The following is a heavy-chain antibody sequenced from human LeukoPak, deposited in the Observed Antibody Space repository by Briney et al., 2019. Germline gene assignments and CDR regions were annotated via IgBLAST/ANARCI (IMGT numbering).Heavy chain of an antibody. Sequence: KPGGSLRLSCAASGFTFSSYAMSWVRQAPGKGLEWVSSISSSSSYIYYADSVKGRFTISRDNAKNSLYLQMNSLRAEDTAVYYCAKSAPVLAPFDYWGQGTLVTVSS. V-gene: IGHV3-21*04. J-gene: IGHJ4*02. D-gene: IGHD1-14*01. CDR3: AKSAPVLAPFDY. CDR2: ISSSSSYI. CDR1: GFTFSSYA.